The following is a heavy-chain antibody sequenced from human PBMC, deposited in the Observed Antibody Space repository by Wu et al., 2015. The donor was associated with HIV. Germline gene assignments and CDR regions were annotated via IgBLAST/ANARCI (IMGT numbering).Heavy chain of an antibody. CDR2: INPGIGST. CDR1: GYTFTSYD. V-gene: IGHV1-46*03. CDR3: NRGMQQWVNDAFDI. D-gene: IGHD6-13*01. J-gene: IGHJ3*02. Sequence: QVQLVQSGAEVKKPGASVKVSCKASGYTFTSYDINWVRQAPGQGLEWLGLINPGIGSTYYAEKFQGRVTMTRDTSTNTVNMQLGTLTSEDTAVYYCNRGMQQWVNDAFDIWGQGTMVTVSS.